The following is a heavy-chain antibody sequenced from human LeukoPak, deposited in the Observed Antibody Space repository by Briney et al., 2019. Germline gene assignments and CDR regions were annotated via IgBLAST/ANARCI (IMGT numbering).Heavy chain of an antibody. J-gene: IGHJ1*01. CDR3: ATERLDSSSWGYFQH. V-gene: IGHV1-24*01. CDR1: GYTLTELS. Sequence: ASVKVSCKVSGYTLTELSMHWVRQAPGKGLERMGGFDPEDGETIYAQKFQGRVTMTEDTSTDTAYMELSSLRSEDTAVYYCATERLDSSSWGYFQHWGQGTLVTVSS. D-gene: IGHD6-13*01. CDR2: FDPEDGET.